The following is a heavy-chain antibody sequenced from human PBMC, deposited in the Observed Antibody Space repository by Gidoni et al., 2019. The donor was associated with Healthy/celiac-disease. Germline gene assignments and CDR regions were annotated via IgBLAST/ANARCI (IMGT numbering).Heavy chain of an antibody. CDR2: ISGSGGST. V-gene: IGHV3-23*01. CDR3: AKGGTSKVGCDY. D-gene: IGHD3-16*01. CDR1: GFTFSSCA. Sequence: EVQLLESGGGLVQPGGSLRLSCAASGFTFSSCAMSWVRQAPGKGLGWVSAISGSGGSTYYADSVKGRFTISRDNSKNTLYLQMNSLRAEDTAVYYCAKGGTSKVGCDYWGQGTLVTVSS. J-gene: IGHJ4*02.